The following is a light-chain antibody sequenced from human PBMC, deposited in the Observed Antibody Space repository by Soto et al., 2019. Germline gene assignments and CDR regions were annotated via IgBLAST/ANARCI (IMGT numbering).Light chain of an antibody. CDR1: QSISSW. Sequence: DIQMTQSPFILSASVGDRVTITCRASQSISSWLAWYQQKPGKVPKLLIYDAANLEGGVPSRFSGSGSGTEFSLTISSLQPDDFAAYDCQQYKSYPYIFGQGTKLEIK. CDR2: DAA. J-gene: IGKJ2*01. CDR3: QQYKSYPYI. V-gene: IGKV1-5*01.